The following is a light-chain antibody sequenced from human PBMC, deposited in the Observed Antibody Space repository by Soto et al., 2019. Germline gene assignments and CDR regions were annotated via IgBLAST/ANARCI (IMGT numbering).Light chain of an antibody. CDR2: YDS. V-gene: IGLV3-21*04. Sequence: SYEPTQPPSVSVAPGKTARITCGGNNIGSKSVHWYQQKPGQAPVLVIYYDSDRPSGIPERFSGSNSGNTATLTISRVEAGDEADYYCQVWDSSSDHRVFGTGTKVTVL. CDR1: NIGSKS. CDR3: QVWDSSSDHRV. J-gene: IGLJ1*01.